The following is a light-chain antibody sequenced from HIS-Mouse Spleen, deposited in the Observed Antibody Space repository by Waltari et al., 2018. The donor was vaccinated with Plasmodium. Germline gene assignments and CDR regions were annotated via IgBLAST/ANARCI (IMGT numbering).Light chain of an antibody. Sequence: QLVLTQSPSASASLGASVKLTCTLSRGPSRSALPWHQQHPEKGPRYLMKLNSDGSPSKGDGIPDRFSGSSSWAERYLTISSLQSEDEADYYCQTWGTGFWVFGGGTKLTVL. J-gene: IGLJ3*02. CDR1: RGPSRSA. V-gene: IGLV4-69*01. CDR2: LNSDGSP. CDR3: QTWGTGFWV.